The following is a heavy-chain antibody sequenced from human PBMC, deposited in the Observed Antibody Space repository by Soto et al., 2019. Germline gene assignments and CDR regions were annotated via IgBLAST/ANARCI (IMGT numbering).Heavy chain of an antibody. CDR2: INHSGST. D-gene: IGHD3-9*01. CDR1: DGSFGGYY. J-gene: IGHJ4*02. Sequence: SVTQSHPCAVYDGSFGGYYWSRIRQPPGKGLEWIGEINHSGSTNYNPPLKSRVTISVDTSKNQFSLELSSVTAADTAVYYCARYFDQYYFDYWVQGTLVTVSS. V-gene: IGHV4-34*01. CDR3: ARYFDQYYFDY.